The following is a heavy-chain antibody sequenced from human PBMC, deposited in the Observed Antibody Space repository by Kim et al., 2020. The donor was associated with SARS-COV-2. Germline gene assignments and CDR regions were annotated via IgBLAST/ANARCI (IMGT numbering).Heavy chain of an antibody. D-gene: IGHD6-13*01. J-gene: IGHJ4*02. CDR3: AKGRIAAAGHAADY. V-gene: IGHV3-23*01. Sequence: ADSVKGRFTISRDNSKNTLYLQMNSLRAEDTAVYYCAKGRIAAAGHAADYWGQGTLVTVSS.